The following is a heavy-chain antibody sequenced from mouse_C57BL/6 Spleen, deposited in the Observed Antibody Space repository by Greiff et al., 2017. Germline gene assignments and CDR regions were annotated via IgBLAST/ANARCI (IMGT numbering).Heavy chain of an antibody. V-gene: IGHV1-64*01. D-gene: IGHD1-1*01. Sequence: VQLQQSGAELVKPGASVKLSCKASGYTFTSYWMHWVKQRPGQGLEWIGMIHPNSGSTNYNEKFKSKATLTVDKSSSTAYMQLSSLTSEDSAVYYCARDPTVVATDAMDYWGQGTSVTVSS. J-gene: IGHJ4*01. CDR2: IHPNSGST. CDR3: ARDPTVVATDAMDY. CDR1: GYTFTSYW.